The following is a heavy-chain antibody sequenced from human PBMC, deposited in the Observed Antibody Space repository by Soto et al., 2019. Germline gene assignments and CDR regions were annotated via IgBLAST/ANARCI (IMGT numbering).Heavy chain of an antibody. D-gene: IGHD6-19*01. CDR1: GCSISSYY. CDR3: ARHSGQWLVPQTNFDY. CDR2: IYYSGST. V-gene: IGHV4-59*08. Sequence: SETLSLTCTVSGCSISSYYWSWIRQPPGKGLEWIGYIYYSGSTNYNPSLKSRVTISVDTSKNQFSLKLSSVTAADTAVYYCARHSGQWLVPQTNFDYWGQGTLVTVPS. J-gene: IGHJ4*02.